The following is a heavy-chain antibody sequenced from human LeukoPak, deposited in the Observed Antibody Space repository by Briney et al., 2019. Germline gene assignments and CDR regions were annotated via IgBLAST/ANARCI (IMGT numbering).Heavy chain of an antibody. Sequence: SETLSLTCTVSGGSISSSSYYWSWIRQPPGKGLEWIGYIYYSGSTNYNPSLKSRVTISVDTSKNQFSLKLSSVTAADTAVYYCARLDAAGYFDWSIDYWGQGTLVTVSS. D-gene: IGHD3-9*01. CDR3: ARLDAAGYFDWSIDY. V-gene: IGHV4-61*05. CDR2: IYYSGST. CDR1: GGSISSSSYY. J-gene: IGHJ4*02.